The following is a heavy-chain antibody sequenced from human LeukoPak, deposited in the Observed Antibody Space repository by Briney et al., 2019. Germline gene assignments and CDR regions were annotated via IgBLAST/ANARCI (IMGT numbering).Heavy chain of an antibody. CDR1: GGTFSSYA. J-gene: IGHJ4*02. Sequence: SVRVSCKASGGTFSSYAISWVRQAPGQGLEWMGRIIPIFGTANYAQKFQGRVTITTDESTSTAYMELSSLRSEDTAVYYCARESPPPMTTVTNYFDYWGQGTLVTVSS. CDR3: ARESPPPMTTVTNYFDY. V-gene: IGHV1-69*05. CDR2: IIPIFGTA. D-gene: IGHD4-17*01.